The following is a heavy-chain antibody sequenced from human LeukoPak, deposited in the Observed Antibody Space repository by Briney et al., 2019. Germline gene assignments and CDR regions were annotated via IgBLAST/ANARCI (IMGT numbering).Heavy chain of an antibody. CDR1: GFTFSNAG. CDR2: IRSKIYGGTP. CDR3: TRDQTPYY. Sequence: GGSLRLSCTASGFTFSNAGMNWVRQAPGKGLEWVGFIRSKIYGGTPEYAASVKGRFTISRDDSKGVAYLQMNSLKTEDTAVYYCTRDQTPYYWGQGTLVTVAS. V-gene: IGHV3-49*04. J-gene: IGHJ4*02.